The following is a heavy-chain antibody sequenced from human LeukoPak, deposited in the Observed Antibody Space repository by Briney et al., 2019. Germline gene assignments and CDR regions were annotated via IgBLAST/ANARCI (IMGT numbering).Heavy chain of an antibody. V-gene: IGHV3-21*01. CDR2: ISSGSSYI. D-gene: IGHD1-26*01. Sequence: SGGSLRLSCAASGFTFSNYNMNWVRQAPGKGLEWVSSISSGSSYIFYADSVKGRFTISRDNAKNSLYLQTNSLRVEDTALYYCARYSGTYRDYWGQGTLVTVSS. CDR3: ARYSGTYRDY. J-gene: IGHJ4*02. CDR1: GFTFSNYN.